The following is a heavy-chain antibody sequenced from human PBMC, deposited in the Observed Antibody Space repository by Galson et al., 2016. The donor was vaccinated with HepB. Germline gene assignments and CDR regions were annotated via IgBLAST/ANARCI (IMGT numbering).Heavy chain of an antibody. CDR3: ARGGSSSAFDF. V-gene: IGHV4-4*02. Sequence: SETLSLTCAVSGDSITNINSWSWVRQPPGRGLEWIGEIYHTGSTNYNPSLKSRVSFSVDTSKNQFSLRLRSVTAADTAVCFCARGGSSSAFDFWGRGTLVTVSS. CDR2: IYHTGST. J-gene: IGHJ4*02. D-gene: IGHD6-6*01. CDR1: GDSITNINS.